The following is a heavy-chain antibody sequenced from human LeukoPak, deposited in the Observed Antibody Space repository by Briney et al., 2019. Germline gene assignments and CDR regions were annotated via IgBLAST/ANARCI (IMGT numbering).Heavy chain of an antibody. Sequence: GGSLRLSCAASGFTFSNYNMNWVRQAPGKGLEWVSYITSRSSSIYYADSVKGRFTISRDNAQNALYLQMNSLRDEDTAVYYCARDSRFGKLLIPYFDYWGQGTLVTVSS. CDR3: ARDSRFGKLLIPYFDY. D-gene: IGHD3-10*01. CDR2: ITSRSSSI. V-gene: IGHV3-48*02. J-gene: IGHJ4*02. CDR1: GFTFSNYN.